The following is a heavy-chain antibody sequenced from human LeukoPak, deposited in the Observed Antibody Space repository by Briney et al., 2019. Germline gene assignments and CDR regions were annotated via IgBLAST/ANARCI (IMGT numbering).Heavy chain of an antibody. CDR1: GFTFSSYA. Sequence: QPGGSLRLSCAASGFTFSSYAMSWVRQAPGKGLEWVSAISGSGGSTYYADSVKGRFTISRDNSKNTLYPQMNSLRAEDTAVYYCAKVKVYSGSLPFDYWGQGTLVTVSS. D-gene: IGHD1-26*01. V-gene: IGHV3-23*01. J-gene: IGHJ4*02. CDR2: ISGSGGST. CDR3: AKVKVYSGSLPFDY.